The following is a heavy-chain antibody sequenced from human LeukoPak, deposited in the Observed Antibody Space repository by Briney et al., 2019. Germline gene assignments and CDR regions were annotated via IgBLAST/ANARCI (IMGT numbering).Heavy chain of an antibody. D-gene: IGHD2-2*01. CDR2: ISSSSSTI. V-gene: IGHV3-48*01. CDR1: GFTLSSYS. J-gene: IGHJ4*02. CDR3: ARIGVVPAAVYMDV. Sequence: GGSLRLSCAASGFTLSSYSMNWVRQAPGKGLEWVSYISSSSSTIYYADSVKGRFTISRDNAKNSLYLQMNSLRAEDTAVYYCARIGVVPAAVYMDVWGQGTRVTVSS.